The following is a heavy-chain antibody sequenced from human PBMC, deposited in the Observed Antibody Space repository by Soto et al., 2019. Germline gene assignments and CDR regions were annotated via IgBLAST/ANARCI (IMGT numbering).Heavy chain of an antibody. CDR1: GFTFSSYW. J-gene: IGHJ3*02. CDR3: ASDIVVVPAAIQENPSNAFDI. D-gene: IGHD2-2*01. V-gene: IGHV3-7*01. Sequence: EVQLVESGGGLVQPGGSLRLSCAASGFTFSSYWMSWVRQAPGKGLEWVANIKQDGSEKYYVDSVKGRFTISRDNAKNSLYLQMNSLRAEDTPVYYCASDIVVVPAAIQENPSNAFDIWGQGTMVTVSS. CDR2: IKQDGSEK.